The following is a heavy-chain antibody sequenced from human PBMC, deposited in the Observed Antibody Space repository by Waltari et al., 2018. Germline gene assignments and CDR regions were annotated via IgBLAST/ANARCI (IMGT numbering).Heavy chain of an antibody. Sequence: QLQLQESGPGLVKPSETLSLTCTVSGGSISTTTYYWGWIRQPPGKGLEWIGSSAYRGGPTYNRSLNSRVTSSVDTSKNQFSLKLNSVTAADTAVYYCARQATDTYYYYYMDVWGKGTTVTVSS. CDR2: SAYRGGP. J-gene: IGHJ6*03. D-gene: IGHD2-21*02. V-gene: IGHV4-39*01. CDR1: GGSISTTTYY. CDR3: ARQATDTYYYYYMDV.